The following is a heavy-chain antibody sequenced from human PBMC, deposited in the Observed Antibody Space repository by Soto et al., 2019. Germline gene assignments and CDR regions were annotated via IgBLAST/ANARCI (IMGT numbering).Heavy chain of an antibody. CDR1: GGSISSYD. CDR3: ARGRLCDY. J-gene: IGHJ4*02. Sequence: QVQLQESGPGLVKPSETLSLTCTVSGGSISSYDWSWIRQPPGKGLEWIGYLYYNGSTNYNPSLKSRITISLDTSKNQFSLRLSSVTAAGTAVYYCARGRLCDYWGQGPLGTVSS. CDR2: LYYNGST. V-gene: IGHV4-59*01.